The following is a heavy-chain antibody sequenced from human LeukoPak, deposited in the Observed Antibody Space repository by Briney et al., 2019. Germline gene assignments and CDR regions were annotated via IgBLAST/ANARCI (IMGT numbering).Heavy chain of an antibody. D-gene: IGHD4-17*01. CDR1: GGSINSYY. CDR2: INHSGNT. J-gene: IGHJ4*02. Sequence: PSETLSLTCTVSGGSINSYYWSWIRQPPGKGLEWIGYINHSGNTDYNPSLKSRVTISVDTSKNQFSLKVISVTAADTAVYYCAREGRQDYVYFDYWGQGTLVTVSS. V-gene: IGHV4-59*01. CDR3: AREGRQDYVYFDY.